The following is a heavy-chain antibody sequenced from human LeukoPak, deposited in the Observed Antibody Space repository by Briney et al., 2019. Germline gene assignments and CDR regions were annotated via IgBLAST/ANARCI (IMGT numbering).Heavy chain of an antibody. Sequence: SETLSLTCTVSGVSIGSTNYYWGWIRQPPGKGLEWIGSIHYSGTTYYNASLKSRVTTSVDTSKSQFSLKLRSVTAADTAVYYCARIGYYFDYCGQGALVTVSS. CDR2: IHYSGTT. V-gene: IGHV4-39*01. CDR1: GVSIGSTNYY. J-gene: IGHJ4*02. D-gene: IGHD3-22*01. CDR3: ARIGYYFDY.